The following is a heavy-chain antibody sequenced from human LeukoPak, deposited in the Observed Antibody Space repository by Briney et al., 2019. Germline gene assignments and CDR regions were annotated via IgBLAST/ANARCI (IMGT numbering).Heavy chain of an antibody. CDR1: AFSISTYW. J-gene: IGHJ4*02. CDR2: IRYDGSNK. V-gene: IGHV3-30*02. CDR3: AKDGGDIEGY. Sequence: PGGSLRLSCAASAFSISTYWMGWLRLAPGKGLEWVAFIRYDGSNKYYVDSVKGRFTISRDNSKNTLYLQMNSLRAEDTAVYYCAKDGGDIEGYWGQGTLVTVSS. D-gene: IGHD3-16*02.